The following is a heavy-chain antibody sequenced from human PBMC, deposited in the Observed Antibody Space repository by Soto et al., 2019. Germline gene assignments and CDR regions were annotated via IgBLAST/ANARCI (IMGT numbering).Heavy chain of an antibody. CDR1: GITVSDYY. Sequence: EVQLVESGGDLVQPGGSLRLSCAASGITVSDYYMDWVRQAPGKGLEWVGRSRNRSRSYSTEYAASVKGRFTILRDDSSDLVSLQMNSLKTEDTAVYYCSIGKKILDYWGPGTLVTVSS. J-gene: IGHJ4*02. V-gene: IGHV3-72*01. CDR3: SIGKKILDY. CDR2: SRNRSRSYST.